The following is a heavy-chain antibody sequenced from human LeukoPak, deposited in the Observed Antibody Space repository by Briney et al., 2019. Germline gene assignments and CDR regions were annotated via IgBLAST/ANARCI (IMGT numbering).Heavy chain of an antibody. CDR3: ARDLMNGIFDY. D-gene: IGHD1-14*01. CDR1: GFTFSSYG. V-gene: IGHV3-33*01. CDR2: IWYDGSNK. Sequence: GGSLRLSCAASGFTFSSYGMHWVRQAPGKGLEWVAVIWYDGSNKYYADSVKGRFTISRDNSKNTLYLRMNSLRAEDTAVYYCARDLMNGIFDYWGQGTLVTVSS. J-gene: IGHJ4*02.